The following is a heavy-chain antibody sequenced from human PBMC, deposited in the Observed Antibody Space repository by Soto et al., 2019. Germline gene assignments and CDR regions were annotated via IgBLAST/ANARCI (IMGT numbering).Heavy chain of an antibody. Sequence: QVLLVESGGGVVQPGRSLRLSCAASGFTFSASVMHWVRQAPGKGLEWMAILSYGAKNKYYADSVKGRFTISRDISESTLYLQMDSLRTEDTAVYYCVREEFEDGRGHFTNWGQGTVVSVSS. CDR2: LSYGAKNK. J-gene: IGHJ4*02. CDR3: VREEFEDGRGHFTN. D-gene: IGHD3-3*01. CDR1: GFTFSASV. V-gene: IGHV3-30*03.